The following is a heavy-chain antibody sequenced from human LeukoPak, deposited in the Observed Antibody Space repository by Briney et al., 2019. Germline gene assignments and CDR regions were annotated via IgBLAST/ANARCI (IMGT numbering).Heavy chain of an antibody. CDR2: ISSSSSYI. Sequence: GGSLRLSCAASGFTFSSYSMNWVRQAPGKGLEWVSSISSSSSYIYYADSVKGRFTISRDNAKNSLYLQMNSLRAEDTAVYYCARDRSQNAFDIWGQGTMVTVSS. V-gene: IGHV3-21*01. J-gene: IGHJ3*02. CDR1: GFTFSSYS. CDR3: ARDRSQNAFDI.